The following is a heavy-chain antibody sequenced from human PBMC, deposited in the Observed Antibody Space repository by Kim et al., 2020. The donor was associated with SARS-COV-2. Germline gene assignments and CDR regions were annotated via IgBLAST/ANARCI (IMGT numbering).Heavy chain of an antibody. CDR1: GGSISPYY. V-gene: IGHV4-59*13. Sequence: SETLSLTCTVSGGSISPYYFNWIRQPPGKGLEWIGYIHPTGATVYNPSLQSRVTTSIDTSTSQFSLQLFSVTTADTAVYFCAILPLKDNWVWRDSFDIWGQGAMVTVSS. D-gene: IGHD1-1*01. CDR3: AILPLKDNWVWRDSFDI. CDR2: IHPTGAT. J-gene: IGHJ3*02.